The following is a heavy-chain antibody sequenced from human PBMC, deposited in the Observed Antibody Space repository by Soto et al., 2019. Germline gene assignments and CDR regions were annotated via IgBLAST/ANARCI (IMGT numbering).Heavy chain of an antibody. Sequence: QVRLVQSGAEVRKPGASVKVSCKGSGCTFTTYGITWVRQAPGQGLEWMGWISAHNDNTNYAQKVQGRVTVTRDTSTSTAYMELRNLRSDDTAVYYCARGRYGDYWGQGALVTVSS. V-gene: IGHV1-18*01. CDR1: GCTFTTYG. D-gene: IGHD1-1*01. J-gene: IGHJ4*02. CDR2: ISAHNDNT. CDR3: ARGRYGDY.